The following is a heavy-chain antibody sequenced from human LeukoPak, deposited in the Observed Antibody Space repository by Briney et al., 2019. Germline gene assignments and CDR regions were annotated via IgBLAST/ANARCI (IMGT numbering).Heavy chain of an antibody. CDR2: FDPEDGET. CDR3: ATGRRRSGSYQVGDY. V-gene: IGHV1-24*01. J-gene: IGHJ4*02. CDR1: GYTLTELS. D-gene: IGHD1-26*01. Sequence: ASVKVSCKVSGYTLTELSMHWVRQAPGKGLEWMGGFDPEDGETIYAQKFQGRVTMTEDTSTDTAYMELSSLGSEDTAVYYCATGRRRSGSYQVGDYWGQGTLVTVSS.